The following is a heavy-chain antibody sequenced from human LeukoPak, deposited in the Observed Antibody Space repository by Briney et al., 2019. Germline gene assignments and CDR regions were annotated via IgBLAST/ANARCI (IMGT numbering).Heavy chain of an antibody. D-gene: IGHD5-18*01. V-gene: IGHV4-59*08. CDR2: IYYSGST. Sequence: SETLSLTCTVSGGSISTYYWSWIRQPPGRGLEWIGYIYYSGSTNYNPSLKSRVTMSVDTSKNQFSLKLSSVTAADTAVYYCVRHLPWDTTMGPAMDVWGQGTTVTVSS. CDR3: VRHLPWDTTMGPAMDV. CDR1: GGSISTYY. J-gene: IGHJ6*02.